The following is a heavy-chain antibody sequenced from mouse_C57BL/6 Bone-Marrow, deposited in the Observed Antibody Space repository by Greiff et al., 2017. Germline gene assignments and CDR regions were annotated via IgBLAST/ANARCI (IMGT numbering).Heavy chain of an antibody. CDR3: THDGYYPYYAMDY. Sequence: EVQRVESGAELVRPGASVKLSCTASGFNIKDDYMHWVKQRPEQGLEWIGWIDPENGDTEYASKFQGKATITADTSSNTAYLQLSSLTSEDTAVYYCTHDGYYPYYAMDYWGQGTSVTVSS. CDR2: IDPENGDT. J-gene: IGHJ4*01. D-gene: IGHD2-3*01. CDR1: GFNIKDDY. V-gene: IGHV14-4*01.